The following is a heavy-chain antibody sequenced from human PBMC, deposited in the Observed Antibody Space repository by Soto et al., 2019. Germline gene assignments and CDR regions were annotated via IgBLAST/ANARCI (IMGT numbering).Heavy chain of an antibody. V-gene: IGHV3-23*01. D-gene: IGHD4-4*01. Sequence: GGSLRLSCEASGGMFSSYVMNWVRQAPGKGLEWVSGISGTGGSTKYADSVQGRFTISRDNSKNTLYLQMNSLRAEDTAVYFCATAGNYSFDNCGLGSLVTVSS. CDR2: ISGTGGST. CDR3: ATAGNYSFDN. CDR1: GGMFSSYV. J-gene: IGHJ4*02.